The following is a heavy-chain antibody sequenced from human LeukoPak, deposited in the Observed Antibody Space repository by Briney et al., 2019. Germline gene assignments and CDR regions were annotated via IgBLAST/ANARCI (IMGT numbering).Heavy chain of an antibody. CDR3: TRFYDFGLDY. Sequence: QPGGSLRLSCAASGFTFSGSAMHWGRQASGKGLEWVGRIRSKANNYATAYAASVQGRFTVSRDDSKNTAYLQMNSLKTEDTAVYYCTRFYDFGLDYWGQGTLVTVSS. V-gene: IGHV3-73*01. CDR1: GFTFSGSA. CDR2: IRSKANNYAT. D-gene: IGHD3-3*01. J-gene: IGHJ4*02.